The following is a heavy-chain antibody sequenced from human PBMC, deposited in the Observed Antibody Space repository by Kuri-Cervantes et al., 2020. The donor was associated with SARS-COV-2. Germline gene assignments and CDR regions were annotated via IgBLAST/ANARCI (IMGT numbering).Heavy chain of an antibody. CDR3: ARGPPAFSGWTYYFDY. CDR2: IYYSGST. D-gene: IGHD6-19*01. V-gene: IGHV4-39*07. Sequence: SKTLSLTCTVSGGSVSSSSYYWGWVRQPPGKGLEWIGSIYYSGSTYYNPSLKSRVTISVDTSKNQFSLKLSSVTAADTAVYYCARGPPAFSGWTYYFDYWGQGTLVTVSS. J-gene: IGHJ4*02. CDR1: GGSVSSSSYY.